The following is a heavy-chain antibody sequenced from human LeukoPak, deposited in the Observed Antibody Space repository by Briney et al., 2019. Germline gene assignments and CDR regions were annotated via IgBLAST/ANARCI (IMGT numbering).Heavy chain of an antibody. V-gene: IGHV4-39*07. CDR3: ASTQRQGNWFDP. CDR2: IYYSGST. D-gene: IGHD6-25*01. CDR1: GGSISSSSYY. Sequence: PSETLSLTCTVSGGSISSSSYYWGWIRQPPGKGLEWIGSIYYSGSTYYNPSLKSRVTISVDTSKNQFSLKLSSVTAADTAVYYCASTQRQGNWFDPWGQGTLVTVSS. J-gene: IGHJ5*02.